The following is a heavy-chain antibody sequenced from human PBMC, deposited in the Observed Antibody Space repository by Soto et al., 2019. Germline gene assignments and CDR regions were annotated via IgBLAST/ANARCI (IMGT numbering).Heavy chain of an antibody. CDR2: INSDGSST. J-gene: IGHJ4*02. CDR1: GFTFSSYW. Sequence: GGSLRLSCAASGFTFSSYWMHWVRQAPGKGLVWVSAINSDGSSTNYADSVKGRFTISRDNSKNTLYLQMNSLRAEDTAVYYCAKETDKGIAVAGTWFDYWGQGTLVTVSS. D-gene: IGHD6-19*01. CDR3: AKETDKGIAVAGTWFDY. V-gene: IGHV3-74*01.